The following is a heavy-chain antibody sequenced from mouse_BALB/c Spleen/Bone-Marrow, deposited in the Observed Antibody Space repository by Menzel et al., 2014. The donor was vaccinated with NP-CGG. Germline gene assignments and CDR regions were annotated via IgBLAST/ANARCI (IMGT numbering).Heavy chain of an antibody. J-gene: IGHJ2*01. CDR2: INSNGGST. CDR1: GFTFSSYG. Sequence: EVNLVESGGGLVQPGGSLKLSCAASGFTFSSYGMSWVRQTPDKRLELVATINSNGGSTYYPDSVEGRFTISRDNAKNTLYLQMSSLKSEDTAMYYCARDSNDYWGQGTTLTVSS. CDR3: ARDSNDY. V-gene: IGHV5-6-3*01.